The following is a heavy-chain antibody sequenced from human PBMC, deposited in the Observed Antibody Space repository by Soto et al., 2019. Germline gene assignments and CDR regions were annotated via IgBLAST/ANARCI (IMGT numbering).Heavy chain of an antibody. Sequence: EVQLLESGGGLVQPGGSLRLSCAAPGFTFSTSAMTWVRQAPGKGLEWVSTTGLNGRTTYYADSVKGRFTVYRDNSKTTLDLQMSSLRAEDTAVYYCATVHGTSRSFDSWGQGTLVTVSS. CDR2: TGLNGRTT. J-gene: IGHJ4*02. V-gene: IGHV3-23*01. CDR1: GFTFSTSA. CDR3: ATVHGTSRSFDS.